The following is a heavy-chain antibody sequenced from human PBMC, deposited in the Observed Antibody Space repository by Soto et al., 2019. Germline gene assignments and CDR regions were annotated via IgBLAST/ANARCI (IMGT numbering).Heavy chain of an antibody. CDR1: GGAFSSYA. V-gene: IGHV1-69*13. CDR2: IIPIFGTA. J-gene: IGHJ6*02. CDR3: ASSYCGGDCYSNYYGMDV. D-gene: IGHD2-21*02. Sequence: SVKVSCKASGGAFSSYAISWVRQAPGQGLEWMGGIIPIFGTANYVQKFQGRVTITADESTSTAYMELSSLRSEDTAVYYCASSYCGGDCYSNYYGMDVWGQGTTVTVSS.